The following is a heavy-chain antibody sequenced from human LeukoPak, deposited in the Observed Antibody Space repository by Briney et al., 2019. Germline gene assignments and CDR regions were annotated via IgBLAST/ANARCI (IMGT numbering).Heavy chain of an antibody. Sequence: PSETLSLTCTVSGGSISSYYWSWIRQPPGKGLEWIGYIYYSGSTNYNPSLKSRVTISVDTSKNQFSLKLSSVTAADTAVYYCASLGYSYGDDAFDIWGQGTMVTVSS. J-gene: IGHJ3*02. CDR2: IYYSGST. CDR1: GGSISSYY. D-gene: IGHD5-18*01. V-gene: IGHV4-59*01. CDR3: ASLGYSYGDDAFDI.